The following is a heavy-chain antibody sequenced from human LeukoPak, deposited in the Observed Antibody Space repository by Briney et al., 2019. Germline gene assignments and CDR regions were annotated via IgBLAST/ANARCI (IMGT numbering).Heavy chain of an antibody. J-gene: IGHJ4*02. D-gene: IGHD6-13*01. CDR2: ISYDGSNK. CDR1: GFTFSCYG. V-gene: IGHV3-30*18. Sequence: GGSLRLSCAASGFTFSCYGMHWVRQAPGKGLEWVAVISYDGSNKYYADSVKGRFTISRDNSKNTLYLQMNSLRAEDTAVYYCAKAPSRIAAAGTSDDYWGQGTLVTVSS. CDR3: AKAPSRIAAAGTSDDY.